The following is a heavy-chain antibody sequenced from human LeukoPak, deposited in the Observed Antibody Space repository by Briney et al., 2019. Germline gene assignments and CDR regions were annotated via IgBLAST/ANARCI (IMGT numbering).Heavy chain of an antibody. Sequence: PGGSLRLSCAASGFTFSSYAMSWARQAPGKGLEWVSAISGSGGSTYYADSVKGRFTISRDNSKNTLYLQMNSLRAEDTAVYYCAKLIRGVIITCYFDYWGQGTLVTVSS. CDR3: AKLIRGVIITCYFDY. CDR1: GFTFSSYA. V-gene: IGHV3-23*01. J-gene: IGHJ4*02. D-gene: IGHD3-10*01. CDR2: ISGSGGST.